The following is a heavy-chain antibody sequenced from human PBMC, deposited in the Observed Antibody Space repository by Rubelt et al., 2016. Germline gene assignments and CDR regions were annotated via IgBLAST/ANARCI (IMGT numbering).Heavy chain of an antibody. V-gene: IGHV1-18*01. D-gene: IGHD1-26*01. CDR3: ARDTISGVVGAHVGGYGMDV. CDR1: GYTFTSYG. J-gene: IGHJ6*02. CDR2: ISAYNGNT. Sequence: QVQLVQSGAEVKKPGASVKVSCKASGYTFTSYGISWVRQAPGQGLEWMGWISAYNGNTNYAQKLQGRVTMTTDNSTSTAYLELRSLGADGPAVYYCARDTISGVVGAHVGGYGMDVWGQGTTVTVSS.